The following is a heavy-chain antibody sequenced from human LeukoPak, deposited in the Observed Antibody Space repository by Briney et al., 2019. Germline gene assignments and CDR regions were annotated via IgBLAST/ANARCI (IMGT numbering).Heavy chain of an antibody. CDR3: ARVRSSLNFDY. Sequence: SETLSLTCTVSGGSISSYYWSWIRQPPGKGLVWIGYIYYSGSTNYNPSLKSRVTISVDTSKNQFSLKLSSVTAADTAVYYCARVRSSLNFDYWGQGTLVTVSS. D-gene: IGHD6-13*01. CDR2: IYYSGST. V-gene: IGHV4-59*01. CDR1: GGSISSYY. J-gene: IGHJ4*02.